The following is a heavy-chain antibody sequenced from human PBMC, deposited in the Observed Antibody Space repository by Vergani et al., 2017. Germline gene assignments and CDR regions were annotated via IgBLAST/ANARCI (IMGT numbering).Heavy chain of an antibody. CDR1: GGSISSYY. CDR2: IYTSGST. Sequence: QVQLQESGPGLVKPSETLSLTCTVSGGSISSYYWSWIRQPAGKGLEWIGRIYTSGSTNYNPSLKSRVTMSVDTSKNQFSLKLSSVTAADTAVYYCARSYCSSTSCRSPDYYYYMDVWGKXP. CDR3: ARSYCSSTSCRSPDYYYYMDV. D-gene: IGHD2-2*01. J-gene: IGHJ6*03. V-gene: IGHV4-4*07.